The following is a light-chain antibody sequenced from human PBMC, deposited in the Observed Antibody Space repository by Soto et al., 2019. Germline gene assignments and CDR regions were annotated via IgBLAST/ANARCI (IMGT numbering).Light chain of an antibody. CDR1: QSLGDY. J-gene: IGKJ2*01. CDR2: RTS. Sequence: DIPMSQSPSSLSASVGDRITITCRASQSLGDYLNWYQQKPGMSPKLLIYRTSTVQSGIPSRFSGSGSGRQFTLTISGLRPEDFATYFCQQGQATPYTFGQGTILDIK. V-gene: IGKV1-39*01. CDR3: QQGQATPYT.